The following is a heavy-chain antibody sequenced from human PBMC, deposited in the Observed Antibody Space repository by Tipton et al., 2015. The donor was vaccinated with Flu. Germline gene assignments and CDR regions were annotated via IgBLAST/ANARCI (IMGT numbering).Heavy chain of an antibody. CDR3: AGEMSLLDYYYMDV. J-gene: IGHJ6*03. CDR2: IHTRGTP. V-gene: IGHV4-4*07. CDR1: GTSISSYY. D-gene: IGHD2-15*01. Sequence: LSLTCTVSGTSISSYYWSWIRQSAGRGLEWIGRIHTRGTPTYNPSLKSRVTMSVDTSNYQFSLKLSSVTAADTAVYYCAGEMSLLDYYYMDVWGKGTTVTVSS.